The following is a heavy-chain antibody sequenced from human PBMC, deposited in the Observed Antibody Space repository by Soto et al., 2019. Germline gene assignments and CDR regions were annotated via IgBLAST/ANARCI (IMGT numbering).Heavy chain of an antibody. D-gene: IGHD2-2*01. CDR3: ARDQVPAALLGWVDP. CDR2: IYYSGGT. J-gene: IGHJ5*02. Sequence: VQLQESGPGLVKPSETLSLTCTVSGGSISSYYWSWIRQPPGKGLEWIGYIYYSGGTNYNPSLKSRVTISVDTSKNQFSLKLSSVTAADTAVYYCARDQVPAALLGWVDPWGQGTLVTVSS. CDR1: GGSISSYY. V-gene: IGHV4-59*01.